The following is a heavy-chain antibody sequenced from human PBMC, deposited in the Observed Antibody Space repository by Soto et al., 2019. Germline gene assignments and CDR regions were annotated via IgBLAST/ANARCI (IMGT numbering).Heavy chain of an antibody. J-gene: IGHJ6*02. CDR2: IYYSGTT. CDR3: ARLTGDCISSSCPDHDAMDV. CDR1: SASISSSSYT. Sequence: QLQLQESGPGMVKPSETLSLTCTDSSASISSSSYTWGWIRQPPGKGLEWIDRIYYSGTTYYNPSLNSRVNVSVDTAQFPFSLKVSSVTAADTAVYYCARLTGDCISSSCPDHDAMDVWGQGTTVTVSS. V-gene: IGHV4-39*01. D-gene: IGHD2-2*01.